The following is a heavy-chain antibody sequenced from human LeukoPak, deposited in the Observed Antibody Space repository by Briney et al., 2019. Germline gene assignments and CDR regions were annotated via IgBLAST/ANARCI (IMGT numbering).Heavy chain of an antibody. CDR3: ARDNDKVVDH. D-gene: IGHD1-1*01. J-gene: IGHJ4*01. V-gene: IGHV1-18*01. Sequence: ASVKVSCKTSGYTFSSYGISWVRQAPGQGLEWMGWITAYNGNRSYAQRFQGRITLTTDTSTSTSYMELRSLEYDDTAIYYCARDNDKVVDHWGQGTLVTVSS. CDR1: GYTFSSYG. CDR2: ITAYNGNR.